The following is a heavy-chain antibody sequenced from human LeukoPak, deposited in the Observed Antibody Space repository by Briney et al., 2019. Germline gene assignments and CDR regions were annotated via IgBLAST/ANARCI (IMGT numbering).Heavy chain of an antibody. CDR3: AKSGAYVIDY. CDR2: ISSSGGTT. V-gene: IGHV3-23*01. Sequence: PGGSLRLSCAASGFTFSNYAMSWVRQAPGKGLEWVSFISSSGGTTYYVDSVKGRFTISRDNSKNTLYLQMNSLKVEDTAIYYCAKSGAYVIDYWGQGTLVTVSS. J-gene: IGHJ4*02. CDR1: GFTFSNYA. D-gene: IGHD3-10*02.